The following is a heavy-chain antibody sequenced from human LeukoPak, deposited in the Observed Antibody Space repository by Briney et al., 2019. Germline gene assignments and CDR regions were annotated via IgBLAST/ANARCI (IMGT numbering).Heavy chain of an antibody. CDR3: ARDGRGEYSYGLADY. CDR1: GFTFSSYS. CDR2: ISSSSSYI. J-gene: IGHJ4*02. V-gene: IGHV3-21*01. Sequence: GGSLRLSCAASGFTFSSYSMNWVRQAPGKGLEWVSSISSSSSYIYYADSVKGRFTISRDNAKNSLYLQMNSLRAEDTAVYYCARDGRGEYSYGLADYWGQGTLVTVSS. D-gene: IGHD5-18*01.